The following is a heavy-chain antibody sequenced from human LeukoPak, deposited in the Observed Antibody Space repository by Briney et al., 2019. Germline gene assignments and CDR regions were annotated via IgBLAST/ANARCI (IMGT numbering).Heavy chain of an antibody. V-gene: IGHV3-9*01. CDR1: GFIFNNYA. J-gene: IGHJ6*02. D-gene: IGHD3-16*01. CDR3: ARGGGLDV. Sequence: PGGSLRLSCAGSGFIFNNYAMHWVRQAPGKGLEWVSGISWNSGSIGYADSVKGRFTISRDNAKNSLYLQMSNLRAEDTAVYFCARGGGLDVWGQGATVTVSS. CDR2: ISWNSGSI.